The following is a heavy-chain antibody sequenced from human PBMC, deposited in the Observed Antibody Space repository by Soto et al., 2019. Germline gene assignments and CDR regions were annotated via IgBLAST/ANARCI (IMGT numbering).Heavy chain of an antibody. CDR2: SYYSGST. D-gene: IGHD3-22*01. J-gene: IGHJ4*02. CDR1: GGSISRSGYY. V-gene: IGHV4-31*03. Sequence: SETLSLTCTVSGGSISRSGYYWSWIRQHPGRGLEWIGYSYYSGSTYYNPSLKSRVTISVDTPKNQFSLNLSTVTAADTGVYYCARYKDSSGYYYTDYWGQGTLVTVSS. CDR3: ARYKDSSGYYYTDY.